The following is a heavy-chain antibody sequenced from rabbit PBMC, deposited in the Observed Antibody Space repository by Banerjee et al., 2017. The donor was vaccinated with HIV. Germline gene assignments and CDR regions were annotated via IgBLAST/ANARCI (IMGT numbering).Heavy chain of an antibody. D-gene: IGHD8-1*01. CDR2: IYAGSSGST. J-gene: IGHJ4*01. V-gene: IGHV1S45*01. Sequence: QEQLVESGGGLVQPGASLTLTCTASGFSFSSGYWICWVRQAPGKGLEWIACIYAGSSGSTYYASWAKGRFTISKTSSTTVTLQMTSLTAADTATYFCARKGYAGSSYYWYFNLWGPGTLVTVS. CDR1: GFSFSSGYW. CDR3: ARKGYAGSSYYWYFNL.